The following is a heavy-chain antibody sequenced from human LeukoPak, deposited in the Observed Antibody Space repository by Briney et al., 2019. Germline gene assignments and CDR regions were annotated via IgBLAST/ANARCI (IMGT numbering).Heavy chain of an antibody. CDR3: ARTTQYYYYMDV. D-gene: IGHD1-1*01. Sequence: GGSLRLSCAVSGFTFSSYAMSWVRQAPGKGLEWVSVISGSGGTTYYSDSVKGRFTISRDNSKNTLYLQMNSLRAEDTAVYYCARTTQYYYYMDVWGKGTTVTVSS. J-gene: IGHJ6*03. V-gene: IGHV3-23*01. CDR2: ISGSGGTT. CDR1: GFTFSSYA.